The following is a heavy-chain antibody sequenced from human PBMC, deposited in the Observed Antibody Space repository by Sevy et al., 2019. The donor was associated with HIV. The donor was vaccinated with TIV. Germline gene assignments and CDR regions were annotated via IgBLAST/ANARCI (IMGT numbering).Heavy chain of an antibody. J-gene: IGHJ4*02. V-gene: IGHV3-30*04. CDR3: ARDLSAVAGTGDDY. Sequence: GGSLRLSCAASGFTFSSYAMHWVRQAPGKGLEWVAVISYDGSNKQYADSVKGRFTISRDNSKNTLYLQMNSLRAEDTAVYYCARDLSAVAGTGDDYWGQGTLVTVSS. CDR2: ISYDGSNK. CDR1: GFTFSSYA. D-gene: IGHD6-19*01.